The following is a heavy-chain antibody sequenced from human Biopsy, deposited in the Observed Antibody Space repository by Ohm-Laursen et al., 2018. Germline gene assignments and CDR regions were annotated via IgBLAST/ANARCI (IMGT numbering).Heavy chain of an antibody. Sequence: EASVKVSCKASGGTFQKYGVTWVRQAPGQGLEWMGGIIPMLGTVQYARKLRGRVTITADKPTSTAYMELTSLTSDDTAVYYCARDTLMAQHLVPGESWFDPWGHGTLVTVSS. D-gene: IGHD3-10*01. J-gene: IGHJ5*02. V-gene: IGHV1-69*10. CDR1: GGTFQKYG. CDR2: IIPMLGTV. CDR3: ARDTLMAQHLVPGESWFDP.